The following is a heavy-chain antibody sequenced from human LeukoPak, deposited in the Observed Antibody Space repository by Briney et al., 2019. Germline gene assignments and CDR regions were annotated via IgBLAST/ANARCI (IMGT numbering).Heavy chain of an antibody. CDR3: ARRPGYSSSWYYDY. J-gene: IGHJ4*02. CDR1: GGSSSGYY. Sequence: TSETLSLTCAVYGGSSSGYYWSWIRQPPGKGLEWIGEINHSGSTNYNPSLKSRVTISVDTSKNQFSLKLSSVTAADTAVYYCARRPGYSSSWYYDYWGQGTLVTVSS. D-gene: IGHD6-13*01. V-gene: IGHV4-34*01. CDR2: INHSGST.